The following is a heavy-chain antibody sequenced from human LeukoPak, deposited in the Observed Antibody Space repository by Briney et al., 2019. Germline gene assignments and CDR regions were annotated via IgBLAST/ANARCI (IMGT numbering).Heavy chain of an antibody. J-gene: IGHJ5*02. CDR1: GGSISSYY. V-gene: IGHV4-59*01. CDR3: ARDRRMVRGVINPNWFDP. CDR2: IYYSGST. Sequence: SETLSLTCSVSGGSISSYYCSWILQPPGNGLEWIGYIYYSGSTNYNPSLKSRVTISVDTSKNQFSLKLSSVTAADTAVYYCARDRRMVRGVINPNWFDPWGQGTLVTVSS. D-gene: IGHD3-10*01.